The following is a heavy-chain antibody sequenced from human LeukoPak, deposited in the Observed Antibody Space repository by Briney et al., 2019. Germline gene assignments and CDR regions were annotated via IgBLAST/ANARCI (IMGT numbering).Heavy chain of an antibody. CDR2: IDWDDDE. CDR1: GFSLTTTGMC. Sequence: SGPTLVKPTETLTLTRTFSGFSLTTTGMCVSWVRQPPGKALEWLARIDWDDDEYYSTSLKTRLTISKDTSRNQVVLTMTNMDPVDTGTYNDYWGQGTLVTVSS. J-gene: IGHJ4*02. CDR3: Y. V-gene: IGHV2-70*11.